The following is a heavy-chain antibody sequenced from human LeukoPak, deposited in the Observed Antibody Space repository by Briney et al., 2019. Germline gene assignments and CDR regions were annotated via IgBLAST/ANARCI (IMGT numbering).Heavy chain of an antibody. D-gene: IGHD1-7*01. V-gene: IGHV4-39*07. CDR3: ARFPRNSGFDY. CDR1: SYG. CDR2: IYYSGST. J-gene: IGHJ4*02. Sequence: SYGMHWVRQPPGKGLEWIGSIYYSGSTYYNPSLKSRVTISVDTSKNQFSLKLSSVTAADTAVYYCARFPRNSGFDYWGQGTLVTVSS.